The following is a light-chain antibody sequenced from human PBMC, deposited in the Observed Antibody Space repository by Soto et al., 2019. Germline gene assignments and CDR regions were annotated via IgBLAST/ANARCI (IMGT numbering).Light chain of an antibody. Sequence: DIQMTQSPSYLSVSVGDRVTITSLASQDISNFLNWYQQKPGKATKVLIYDASTLETGVPSRFSGGGSGTDFTFTISSLQPEEIATYHCQQYDSLPITVGQGTRLEI. CDR2: DAS. CDR3: QQYDSLPIT. V-gene: IGKV1-33*01. CDR1: QDISNF. J-gene: IGKJ5*01.